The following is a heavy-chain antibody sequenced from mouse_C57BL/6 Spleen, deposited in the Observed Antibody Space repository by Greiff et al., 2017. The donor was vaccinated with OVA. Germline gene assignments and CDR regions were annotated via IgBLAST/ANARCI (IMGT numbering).Heavy chain of an antibody. CDR3: ARSYGNYVGYFDY. CDR2: IYPGSGNT. V-gene: IGHV1-76*01. J-gene: IGHJ2*01. D-gene: IGHD2-1*01. Sequence: VMLVESGAELVRPGASVKLSCKASGYTFTDYYINWVKQRPGQGLEWIARIYPGSGNTYYNEKFKGKATLTAEKSSSTAYMQLSCLTSEDSAVYFCARSYGNYVGYFDYWGQGTTLTVSS. CDR1: GYTFTDYY.